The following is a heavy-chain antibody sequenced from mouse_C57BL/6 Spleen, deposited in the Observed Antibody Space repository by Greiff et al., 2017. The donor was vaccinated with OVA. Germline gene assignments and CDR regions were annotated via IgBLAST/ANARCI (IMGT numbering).Heavy chain of an antibody. J-gene: IGHJ4*01. CDR1: GYAFSSSW. V-gene: IGHV1-82*01. Sequence: VQLQQSGPELVKPGASVKISCKASGYAFSSSWMNWVKQRPGKGLEWMGRIYPGDGDTNYNGKFKGKATLTADKSSSTAYMQLSSLTSEDSAVYFCARQIPLAMDYWGQGTSVTVSS. CDR3: ARQIPLAMDY. CDR2: IYPGDGDT.